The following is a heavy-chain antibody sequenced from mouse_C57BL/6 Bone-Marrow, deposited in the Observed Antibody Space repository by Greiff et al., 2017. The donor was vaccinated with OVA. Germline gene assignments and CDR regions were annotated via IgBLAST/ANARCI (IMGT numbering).Heavy chain of an antibody. CDR2: IDPENGDT. CDR3: TSYGNFDY. Sequence: EVQLQQPGAELVRPGASVKLSCTASGFNIKDDYMHWVKQRPEQGLEWIGWIDPENGDTEYASKFQGKATITADTSSNTAYLQLSSLTSEDTAVYYCTSYGNFDYWDQGTTLTVSS. CDR1: GFNIKDDY. D-gene: IGHD2-1*01. V-gene: IGHV14-4*01. J-gene: IGHJ2*01.